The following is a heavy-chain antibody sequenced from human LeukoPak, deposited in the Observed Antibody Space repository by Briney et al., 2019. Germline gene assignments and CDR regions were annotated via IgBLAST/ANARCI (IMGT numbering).Heavy chain of an antibody. J-gene: IGHJ5*02. Sequence: PSETLSLTCTVSGGSISSSSYYWSWIRQPPGKGLEWIGYIYYSGSTNYNPSLKSRVTISVDTSKNQFSLKLSSVTAADTAVYYCARDYDGYCSSTSCYHDWFDPWGQGTLVTVSS. CDR3: ARDYDGYCSSTSCYHDWFDP. V-gene: IGHV4-61*01. CDR2: IYYSGST. D-gene: IGHD2-2*03. CDR1: GGSISSSSYY.